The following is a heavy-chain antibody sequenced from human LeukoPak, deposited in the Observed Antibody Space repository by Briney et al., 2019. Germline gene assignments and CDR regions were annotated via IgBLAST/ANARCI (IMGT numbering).Heavy chain of an antibody. D-gene: IGHD4-17*01. V-gene: IGHV4-39*01. J-gene: IGHJ4*02. CDR1: GGSISSSSYY. CDR2: IYYSGST. CDR3: AWSTVTTWVGDFDY. Sequence: SETLSLTCTVSGGSISSSSYYWGWIRQPPGKGLEWIGSIYYSGSTYYNPSLQSRVTISVDTSKNQFSLKLSSVTAADTAVYYCAWSTVTTWVGDFDYWGQGTLVTVSS.